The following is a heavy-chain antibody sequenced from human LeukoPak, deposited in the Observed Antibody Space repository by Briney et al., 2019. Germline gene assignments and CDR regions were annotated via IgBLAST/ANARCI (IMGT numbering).Heavy chain of an antibody. CDR1: GFTFSSYA. CDR3: ARVRGDIVVVPAAYDAFDI. CDR2: ISYDGSNK. D-gene: IGHD2-2*01. J-gene: IGHJ3*02. V-gene: IGHV3-30*04. Sequence: PGGSLRLSCAASGFTFSSYAMHWVRQAPGKGLEWVAVISYDGSNKYYADSVKGRFTISRDNSKNTLYLQMNSLRAEDTAVYYCARVRGDIVVVPAAYDAFDIWGQGTMVTVSS.